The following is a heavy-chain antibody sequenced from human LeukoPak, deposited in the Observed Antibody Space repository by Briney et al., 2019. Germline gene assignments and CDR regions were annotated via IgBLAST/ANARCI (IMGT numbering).Heavy chain of an antibody. V-gene: IGHV4-61*01. CDR3: AGSSGFFDY. D-gene: IGHD3-22*01. CDR2: IYYSGST. Sequence: SETLSLTCTVSGGSIISSSYYWSWIRQPPGKGLEWIGYIYYSGSTNYNPSLKSRVTISVDTSKNQFSLKLSSVTAADTAVYYCAGSSGFFDYWGQGTLVTVSS. J-gene: IGHJ4*02. CDR1: GGSIISSSYY.